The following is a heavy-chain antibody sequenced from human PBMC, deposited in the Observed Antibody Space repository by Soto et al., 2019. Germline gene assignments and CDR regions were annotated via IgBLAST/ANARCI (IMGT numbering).Heavy chain of an antibody. Sequence: PSETLSLTCTVSDGSISSYYWSWIRQPPGKGLEWVGYMHHGGSYNYNPSLESRVTISVDTSKNQFSLKLSSVTAADTAVYYCARRGSSSDWFDPWGQGTLVTVSS. CDR3: ARRGSSSDWFDP. V-gene: IGHV4-59*12. CDR2: MHHGGSY. J-gene: IGHJ5*02. CDR1: DGSISSYY. D-gene: IGHD6-6*01.